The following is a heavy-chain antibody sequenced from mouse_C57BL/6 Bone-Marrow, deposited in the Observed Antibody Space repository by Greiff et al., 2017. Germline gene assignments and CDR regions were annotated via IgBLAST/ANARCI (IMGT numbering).Heavy chain of an antibody. V-gene: IGHV1-34*01. J-gene: IGHJ4*01. CDR1: GYTFTDDY. Sequence: VQLQQSGPELVKPGASVKMSGKASGYTFTDDYMHWVKQSHGKSLEWIGYIYPNNGGNGYNQKFKGKATLTVDESSSTAYMELRSLTSEDSAVYYCARPEVATVDYYAMDYCCQGTSFTVSS. CDR3: ARPEVATVDYYAMDY. D-gene: IGHD1-1*01. CDR2: IYPNNGGN.